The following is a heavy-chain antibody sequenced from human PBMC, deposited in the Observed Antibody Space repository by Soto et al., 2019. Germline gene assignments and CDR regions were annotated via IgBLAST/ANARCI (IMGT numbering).Heavy chain of an antibody. J-gene: IGHJ6*02. Sequence: SSETLSLTCTVSGGSISSGGYYWSWIRQHPGKGLEWIGYIYYSGSTYYNPSLKSRVTISVDTSKNQFSLKLSSVTAADTAVYYCARDSPIQYYYDSSGYPGGMDVWGQGTTVTVSS. CDR2: IYYSGST. D-gene: IGHD3-22*01. CDR1: GGSISSGGYY. CDR3: ARDSPIQYYYDSSGYPGGMDV. V-gene: IGHV4-31*03.